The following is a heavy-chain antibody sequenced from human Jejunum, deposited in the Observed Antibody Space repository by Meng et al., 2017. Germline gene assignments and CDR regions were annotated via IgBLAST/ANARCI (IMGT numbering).Heavy chain of an antibody. V-gene: IGHV3-7*04. CDR1: RSTFENYY. Sequence: GGFLRLSCEASRSTFENYYMTWVRQAPGKGLEWVANISQDSSDKHYADSVKGRFTISRDNAKKSLYLQMNSLRAEDTAIYYCAGGSGCLFDIWGQGTMVTVSS. CDR2: ISQDSSDK. J-gene: IGHJ3*02. D-gene: IGHD6-19*01. CDR3: AGGSGCLFDI.